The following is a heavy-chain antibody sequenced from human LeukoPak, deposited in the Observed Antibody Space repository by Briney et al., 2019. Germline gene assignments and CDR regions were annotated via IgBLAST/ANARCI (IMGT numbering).Heavy chain of an antibody. CDR1: GFTVSSHY. CDR2: LYSDGTT. D-gene: IGHD6-13*01. Sequence: GGSLRLSCAASGFTVSSHYMNWVRQAPGKGLQWVSVLYSDGTTYYADSVKGRFTISRDNSKNTLYLQMNSLRAEDTAVYYCSTSPSFGSSWYQFNYWGQGALVIVSS. V-gene: IGHV3-53*03. CDR3: STSPSFGSSWYQFNY. J-gene: IGHJ4*02.